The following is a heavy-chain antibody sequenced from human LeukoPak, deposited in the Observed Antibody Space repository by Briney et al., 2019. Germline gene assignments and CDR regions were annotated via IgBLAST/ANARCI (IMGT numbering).Heavy chain of an antibody. V-gene: IGHV4-59*01. D-gene: IGHD3-10*01. J-gene: IGHJ4*02. CDR3: ARGRFGDYDY. Sequence: SETLSHTCTVSGGSLSSYYWSWIRQPPGRGLEWIGYIYNSGNTNYNPSLKSRVTISIDTSKNQFSLKLSTVTAADTAVYYCARGRFGDYDYWGQGTLVTVSS. CDR1: GGSLSSYY. CDR2: IYNSGNT.